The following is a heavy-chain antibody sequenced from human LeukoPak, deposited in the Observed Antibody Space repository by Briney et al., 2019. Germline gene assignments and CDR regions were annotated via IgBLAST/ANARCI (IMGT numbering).Heavy chain of an antibody. CDR1: GFSFSTYA. CDR3: AKDEARTIKYNWFDP. V-gene: IGHV3-23*01. J-gene: IGHJ5*02. D-gene: IGHD2-8*01. CDR2: ISSDGDST. Sequence: RPGGSLRLSCAASGFSFSTYAMGWVRQAPGEGLEWVAGISSDGDSTSFADSVKGRFTISRDNSKNTLYLQMNSLRAEDTAVYYCAKDEARTIKYNWFDPWGQGTLVTVSS.